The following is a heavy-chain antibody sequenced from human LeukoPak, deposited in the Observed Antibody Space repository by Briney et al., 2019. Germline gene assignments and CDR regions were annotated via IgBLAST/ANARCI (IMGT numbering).Heavy chain of an antibody. CDR3: ARDRYGGSISS. CDR2: INGASRDI. D-gene: IGHD6-13*01. J-gene: IGHJ4*02. Sequence: PGGSLRLSCAASGFTFSSYSMNWVRQAPGKGLEWVSSINGASRDIYYAASVKGRFTISRDNAKSSLYLQMNRLRVEDTAIYYCARDRYGGSISSWGQGILVTVSS. CDR1: GFTFSSYS. V-gene: IGHV3-21*06.